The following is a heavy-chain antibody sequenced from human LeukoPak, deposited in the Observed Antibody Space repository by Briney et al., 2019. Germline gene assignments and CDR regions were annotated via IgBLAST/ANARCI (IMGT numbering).Heavy chain of an antibody. D-gene: IGHD6-19*01. CDR3: ARRHHSSGWYFDY. CDR1: GGSISTYY. J-gene: IGHJ4*02. CDR2: IYYSGSI. Sequence: SETLSLTCTVSGGSISTYYWSWIRQPPGKGLEWIGYIYYSGSINYNPSLKSRVTISVDTSKNQFSLKLSSVTAADTAVYYCARRHHSSGWYFDYWGQGTLVTVSS. V-gene: IGHV4-59*01.